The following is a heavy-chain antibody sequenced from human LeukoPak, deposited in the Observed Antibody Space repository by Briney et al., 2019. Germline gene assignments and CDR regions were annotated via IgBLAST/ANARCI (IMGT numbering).Heavy chain of an antibody. D-gene: IGHD2-2*01. J-gene: IGHJ6*03. V-gene: IGHV4-59*08. CDR2: IYYSGST. Sequence: SETLSLTCTVSGGSLSSYYWSWIRQPPGKGLEWIGYIYYSGSTNYNPSLKSRVTISVDTSKNQFSLKLSSVTAADTAVYYCARVPAAMGYYYYYYMDVWGKGTTVTVSS. CDR1: GGSLSSYY. CDR3: ARVPAAMGYYYYYYMDV.